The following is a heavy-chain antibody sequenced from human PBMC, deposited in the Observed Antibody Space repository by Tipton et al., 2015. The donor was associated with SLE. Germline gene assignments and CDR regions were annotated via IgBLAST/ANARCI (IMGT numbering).Heavy chain of an antibody. Sequence: TLSLTCIVSGGSISSGDYYWSWIRQPPGKGLEWIGYIYYSGSTYYNPSLKSRVTISVDTSKNQFSLKLSSVTAADTAVYYCARSFWQQLALDYWGQGTLVTVSS. CDR2: IYYSGST. CDR1: GGSISSGDYY. D-gene: IGHD6-13*01. J-gene: IGHJ4*02. CDR3: ARSFWQQLALDY. V-gene: IGHV4-30-4*01.